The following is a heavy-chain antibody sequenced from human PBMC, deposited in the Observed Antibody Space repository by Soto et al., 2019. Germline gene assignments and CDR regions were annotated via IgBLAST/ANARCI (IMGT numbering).Heavy chain of an antibody. Sequence: EEQLVESGGGLVQPGGSLRLSCAASGFTFSSYDMHWVRQATGKGLEWVSAIGTAGDTYYPGSVKGRFTISRENAKNSLYLQMNSLRAEDTAVYYCARVEGSGWLSGPFDYWGQGPLVTVSS. CDR3: ARVEGSGWLSGPFDY. CDR2: IGTAGDT. D-gene: IGHD6-19*01. CDR1: GFTFSSYD. V-gene: IGHV3-13*01. J-gene: IGHJ4*02.